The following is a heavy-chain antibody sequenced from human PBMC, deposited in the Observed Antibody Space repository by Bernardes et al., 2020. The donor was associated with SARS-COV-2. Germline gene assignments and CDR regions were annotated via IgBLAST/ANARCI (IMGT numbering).Heavy chain of an antibody. CDR2: ISSSGSNI. D-gene: IGHD6-6*01. CDR3: ARSGLDLAGRIDNYFDP. J-gene: IGHJ5*02. V-gene: IGHV3-48*03. Sequence: GSLRLSCAASGFTFSSYEMNWVRQAPGKGLEWVSYISSSGSNIYYADSVMGRFTVSRDNAKNSLYLQVNSLRAEDTAVYYCARSGLDLAGRIDNYFDPWGQGTLVTVSS. CDR1: GFTFSSYE.